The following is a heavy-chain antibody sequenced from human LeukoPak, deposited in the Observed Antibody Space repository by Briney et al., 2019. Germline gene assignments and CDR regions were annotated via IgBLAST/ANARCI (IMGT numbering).Heavy chain of an antibody. CDR1: GYSITSSSW. J-gene: IGHJ4*02. V-gene: IGHV4-28*03. CDR2: IYHSGTT. D-gene: IGHD6-19*01. Sequence: SDTLSLTCAVSGYSITSSSWWGWIRQPPGKGLEWIGYIYHSGTTYYNPSLKSRVTISVDTSKNQFSLKLSSVTAADTAVYYCARVSSGWRHYFDYWGQGTLVTVSS. CDR3: ARVSSGWRHYFDY.